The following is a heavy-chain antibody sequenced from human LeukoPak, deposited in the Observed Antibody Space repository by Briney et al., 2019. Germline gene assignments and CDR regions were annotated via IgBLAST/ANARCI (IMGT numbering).Heavy chain of an antibody. V-gene: IGHV7-4-1*02. Sequence: GSSVKVSCKASGYTFTSYAMNWVRQAPGQGLEWMGWINTNTGNPTYAQGFTGRFVFSLDTSVSTAYLQISSLKAEDTAVYYCARDNYYDSSGPTGVYYMDVWGKGTTVTVSS. J-gene: IGHJ6*03. CDR3: ARDNYYDSSGPTGVYYMDV. D-gene: IGHD3-22*01. CDR2: INTNTGNP. CDR1: GYTFTSYA.